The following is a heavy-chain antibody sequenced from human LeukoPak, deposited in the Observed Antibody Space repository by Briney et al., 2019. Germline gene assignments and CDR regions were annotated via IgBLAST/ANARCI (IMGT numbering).Heavy chain of an antibody. J-gene: IGHJ4*02. CDR1: GFTFSSYG. V-gene: IGHV3-33*01. Sequence: GRSLRLSCAASGFTFSSYGTHWVHQAPGKGLEWVAVIWYDGSNKYYADSVKGRFTISRDNSKNTLYLQMNSLRAEDTAVYYCARGTTYSSGWYYFDYWGQGTLVTVSS. CDR2: IWYDGSNK. D-gene: IGHD6-19*01. CDR3: ARGTTYSSGWYYFDY.